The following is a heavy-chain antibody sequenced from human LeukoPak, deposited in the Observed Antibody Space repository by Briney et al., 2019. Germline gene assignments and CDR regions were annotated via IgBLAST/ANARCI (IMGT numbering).Heavy chain of an antibody. J-gene: IGHJ5*02. Sequence: GASVKVSCKASGYTFTSYYMHWVRQAPGQGLERMGIINPSGGTTTYAQKFQGRVTMTRDTSTSTVYMELSSLRSEDTAVYYCARDRCSSTSCYVEGPSDSYNWFDPWGQGTLVTVSS. CDR3: ARDRCSSTSCYVEGPSDSYNWFDP. V-gene: IGHV1-46*01. D-gene: IGHD2-2*01. CDR1: GYTFTSYY. CDR2: INPSGGTT.